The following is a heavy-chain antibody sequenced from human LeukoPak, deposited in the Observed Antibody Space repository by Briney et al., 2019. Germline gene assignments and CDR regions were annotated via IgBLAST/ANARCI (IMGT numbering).Heavy chain of an antibody. CDR2: ISAYNGNT. CDR1: GYTFTNYG. Sequence: ASVKVSCKASGYTFTNYGISWVRQAPGQGLEWMGWISAYNGNTNYAQKVQGRVTMTTDTSTSTAYMELRSLRSDDTAVYYCARDTEWELNQDYFGYWGQGTLVTVSS. D-gene: IGHD1-26*01. V-gene: IGHV1-18*01. J-gene: IGHJ4*02. CDR3: ARDTEWELNQDYFGY.